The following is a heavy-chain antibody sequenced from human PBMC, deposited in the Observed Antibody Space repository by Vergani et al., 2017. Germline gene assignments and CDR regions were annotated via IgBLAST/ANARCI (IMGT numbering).Heavy chain of an antibody. CDR3: ARGSFDY. CDR1: GGSVSSGSYD. J-gene: IGHJ4*02. D-gene: IGHD6-6*01. Sequence: QVQLQESGPGLVKPSETLSLPCTVSGGSVSSGSYDWSWIRQPPGKGLEWIGYIYYSGSTIYKPSLKSRVTISVDTSKNQFSLKLSSVTAADSAVYYCARGSFDYWGQGSLVTVSS. V-gene: IGHV4-61*01. CDR2: IYYSGST.